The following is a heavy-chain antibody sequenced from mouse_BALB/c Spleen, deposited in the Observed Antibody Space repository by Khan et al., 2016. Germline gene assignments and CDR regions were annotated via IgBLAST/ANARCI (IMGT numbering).Heavy chain of an antibody. CDR2: IDPANGNT. J-gene: IGHJ3*01. D-gene: IGHD1-2*01. CDR3: GRGTTGTTWFAY. CDR1: GFNIKDTY. Sequence: VQLQQSGAELVKPGASVKLSCTASGFNIKDTYMHWVKQRPEQGLEWIGRIDPANGNTKYDPKFQGKATITADTSSNTAYLQLSSLPSEDTAVFYGGRGTTGTTWFAYWGKGTLVTVSA. V-gene: IGHV14-3*02.